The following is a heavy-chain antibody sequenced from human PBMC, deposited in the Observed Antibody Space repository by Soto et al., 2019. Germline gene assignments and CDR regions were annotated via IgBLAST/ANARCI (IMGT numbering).Heavy chain of an antibody. CDR2: ITISGNYI. Sequence: PGGSLRLSCAASGFAFQTYTMEWLRQPPGKGLEWVSSITISGNYIYYADSVKGRFTISGDNGRNSVYLQMNSLRAEDTAVYYCAKVGVLRTNFRWFDLWGQGTLVTVSS. J-gene: IGHJ5*02. CDR3: AKVGVLRTNFRWFDL. CDR1: GFAFQTYT. D-gene: IGHD2-8*01. V-gene: IGHV3-21*01.